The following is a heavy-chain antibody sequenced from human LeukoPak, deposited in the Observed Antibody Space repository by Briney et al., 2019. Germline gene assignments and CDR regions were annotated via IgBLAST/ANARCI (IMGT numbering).Heavy chain of an antibody. CDR3: TRVRGIAAAGTLYYYGMDV. CDR1: GFTFGDYA. D-gene: IGHD6-13*01. CDR2: IRSKTYGGTT. V-gene: IGHV3-49*04. J-gene: IGHJ6*04. Sequence: GGSLRLSCTASGFTFGDYAMSWVRQAPGKGLEWVGFIRSKTYGGTTEYAASVKGRFTISRDDSKSIAYLQMNSLKTEDTAVYYCTRVRGIAAAGTLYYYGMDVWGKGTTVTVSS.